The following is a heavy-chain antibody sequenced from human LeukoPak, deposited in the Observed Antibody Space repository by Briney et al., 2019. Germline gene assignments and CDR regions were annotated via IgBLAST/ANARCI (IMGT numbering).Heavy chain of an antibody. CDR3: ARDYGWSFAN. D-gene: IGHD3-10*01. CDR2: IKYDGSEQ. CDR1: GFIFSSRW. Sequence: EPGGSLRLSCTSSGFIFSSRWMNWVRQAPGKGPEWVANIKYDGSEQYYVDSVKGRFSISRDNTKNLLYLQMNSLRVEDTAVYYCARDYGWSFANWGQGTLVTVSS. V-gene: IGHV3-7*03. J-gene: IGHJ4*02.